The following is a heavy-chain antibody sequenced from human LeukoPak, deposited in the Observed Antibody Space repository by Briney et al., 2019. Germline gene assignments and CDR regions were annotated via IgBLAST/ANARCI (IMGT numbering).Heavy chain of an antibody. CDR1: GGSISSYY. D-gene: IGHD6-13*01. CDR3: ARSGSWHNWFDP. CDR2: IYYSRST. V-gene: IGHV4-59*01. Sequence: KTSETLSLTCTVSGGSISSYYWSWIRQPPGKGLEWIGYIYYSRSTNYNPSLKSRVTISVDTSKSQFSLKLSSVTAADTAVYYCARSGSWHNWFDPWGQGTLVTVSS. J-gene: IGHJ5*02.